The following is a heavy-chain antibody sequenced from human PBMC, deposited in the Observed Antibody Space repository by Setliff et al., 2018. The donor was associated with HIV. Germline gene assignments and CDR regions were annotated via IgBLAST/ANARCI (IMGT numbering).Heavy chain of an antibody. D-gene: IGHD3-16*01. V-gene: IGHV4-4*07. CDR3: ARGGYYFDY. J-gene: IGHJ4*02. CDR2: IYTSGST. Sequence: SETLSLTCTVSGDSLSGYYCSWIRQSAGKGLQWIGRIYTSGSTNFNPSLKSRLTMSVDTSKNQFSLKLSSVTAADTAVYYCARGGYYFDYWGQGTLVTVSS. CDR1: GDSLSGYY.